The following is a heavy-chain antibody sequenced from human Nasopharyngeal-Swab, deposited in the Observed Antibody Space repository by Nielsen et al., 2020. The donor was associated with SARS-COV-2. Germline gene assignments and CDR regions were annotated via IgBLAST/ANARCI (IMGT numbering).Heavy chain of an antibody. D-gene: IGHD3-10*01. V-gene: IGHV1-3*01. CDR2: INVGSGET. J-gene: IGHJ4*02. CDR3: ARDLYHGSGRALDY. Sequence: ASVKVSCKASGYTFTRNSMYWVRQAPGQGLEWMGWINVGSGETQSSQTFQDRVTISRDTSANTVYMELSSLRSEDTAMYYCARDLYHGSGRALDYWGQGTLVTVSS. CDR1: GYTFTRNS.